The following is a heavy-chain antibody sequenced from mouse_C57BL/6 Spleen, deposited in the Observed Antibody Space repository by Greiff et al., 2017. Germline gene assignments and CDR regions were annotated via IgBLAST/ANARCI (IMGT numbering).Heavy chain of an antibody. CDR2: IYPRSGNT. Sequence: QVQLKQSGAELARPGASVKLSCKASGYTFTSYGISWVKQRTGQGLEWIGEIYPRSGNTYYNEKFKGKATLTADKSSSTAYMELRSLTSEDSAVYFGARWEAIYYDNDYWGQGTTLTVSS. D-gene: IGHD2-1*01. V-gene: IGHV1-81*01. CDR1: GYTFTSYG. J-gene: IGHJ2*01. CDR3: ARWEAIYYDNDY.